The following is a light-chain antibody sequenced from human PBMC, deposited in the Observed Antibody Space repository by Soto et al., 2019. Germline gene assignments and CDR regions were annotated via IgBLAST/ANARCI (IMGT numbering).Light chain of an antibody. CDR2: EVV. CDR1: SSDVGGYNY. V-gene: IGLV2-8*01. Sequence: QSALTQPASVSGSPGQSITISCTGTSSDVGGYNYVSWYQQHPGKAPKLMIYEVVQRPSGVPDRFSGSKSGNTASLTVSGLQAADEADYFCKSYAGSNTDVFGSGTKLTVL. CDR3: KSYAGSNTDV. J-gene: IGLJ1*01.